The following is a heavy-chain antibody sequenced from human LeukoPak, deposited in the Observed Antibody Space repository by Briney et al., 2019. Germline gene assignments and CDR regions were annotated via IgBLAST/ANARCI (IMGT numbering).Heavy chain of an antibody. Sequence: ASVKVSCKASGYTFTSYGISWVRQAPGQGLEWMGWINTYYGNTNYAQKLQGRVTMTTDTSTSTAYMELRSLRSDDTAVYYCARGSRGEYSSGWYRGGNDYWGQGTLVTVSS. V-gene: IGHV1-18*01. J-gene: IGHJ4*02. CDR1: GYTFTSYG. CDR3: ARGSRGEYSSGWYRGGNDY. CDR2: INTYYGNT. D-gene: IGHD6-19*01.